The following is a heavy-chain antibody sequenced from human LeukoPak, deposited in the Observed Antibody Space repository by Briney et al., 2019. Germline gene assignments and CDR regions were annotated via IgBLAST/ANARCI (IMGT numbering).Heavy chain of an antibody. Sequence: GASVKVSCKASGYTFTGYYMHWVRQAPGQGLEWMGWINPSSGGTNYAQKFQGRVTMTRDTSISTAYMELSRLRSDDTAVYYCARAPRGDYATFDYWGQGTLVTVSS. V-gene: IGHV1-2*02. CDR3: ARAPRGDYATFDY. CDR1: GYTFTGYY. D-gene: IGHD4-17*01. CDR2: INPSSGGT. J-gene: IGHJ4*02.